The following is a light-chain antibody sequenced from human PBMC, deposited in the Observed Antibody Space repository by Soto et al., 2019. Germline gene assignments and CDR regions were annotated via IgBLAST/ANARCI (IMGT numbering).Light chain of an antibody. V-gene: IGKV1-5*03. CDR2: KAS. J-gene: IGKJ2*01. Sequence: DILMTQSPSTLSASVGDRVIITCRASQTINTWLAWYQQKPGKAPKLLIYKASTLDSGVPSRFSGSGSGTEFTLTFTSLQPDDFATYSCQQYENYPYTFGQGTKVDIK. CDR3: QQYENYPYT. CDR1: QTINTW.